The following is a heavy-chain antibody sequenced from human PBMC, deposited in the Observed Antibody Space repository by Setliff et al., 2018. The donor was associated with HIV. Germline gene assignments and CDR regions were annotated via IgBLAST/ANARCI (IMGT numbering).Heavy chain of an antibody. CDR3: ARVYCSISTCDDEYFFDY. V-gene: IGHV1-46*01. CDR2: MNPNGRST. CDR1: GYTFTSYY. Sequence: GASVKVSCKASGYTFTSYYIHWLRQVPGQGLEWMGVMNPNGRSTDFAQKFQGRLSLTTDTSTNTVYLELNSLRSDGTAVYYCARVYCSISTCDDEYFFDYWGQGTLVTVSS. D-gene: IGHD2-15*01. J-gene: IGHJ4*02.